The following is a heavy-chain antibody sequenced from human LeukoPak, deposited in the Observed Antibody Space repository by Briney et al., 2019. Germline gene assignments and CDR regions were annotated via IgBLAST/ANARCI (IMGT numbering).Heavy chain of an antibody. J-gene: IGHJ4*02. CDR2: INSDGSST. CDR3: ARAQWGFGELSYFDY. V-gene: IGHV3-74*01. CDR1: GFTFSYYW. Sequence: GGSLRLSCAASGFTFSYYWMHCVRQAPGKGQVCVSRINSDGSSTSYADSVKGRFTISRDNAKNTLYLQMNSLRAEDTAVYYCARAQWGFGELSYFDYWGQGTLVTVSS. D-gene: IGHD3-10*01.